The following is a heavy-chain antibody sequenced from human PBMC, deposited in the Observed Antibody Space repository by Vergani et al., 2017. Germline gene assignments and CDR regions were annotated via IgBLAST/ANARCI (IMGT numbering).Heavy chain of an antibody. CDR1: GGSISSYY. D-gene: IGHD3-22*01. CDR3: ARDGDYYDSSGYYYF. CDR2: IYTSGST. J-gene: IGHJ3*01. Sequence: QVQLQESGPGLVKPSETLSLTCTVSGGSISSYYWSWIRQPPGKGLEWIGYIYTSGSTNYNPSLKSRVTISVDTSKNQFSLKLSSVTAADTAVYYCARDGDYYDSSGYYYFWGQGTMVTVSS. V-gene: IGHV4-4*09.